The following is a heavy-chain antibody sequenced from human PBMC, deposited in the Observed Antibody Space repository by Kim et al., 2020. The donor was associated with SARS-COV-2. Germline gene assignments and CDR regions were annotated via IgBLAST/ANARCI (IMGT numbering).Heavy chain of an antibody. V-gene: IGHV3-30-3*01. D-gene: IGHD3-22*01. J-gene: IGHJ4*02. Sequence: GGSLRLSCAASGFTFSSYAMHWVRQAPGKGLEWVAVISYDGSNKYYADSVKGRFTISRDNSKNTLYLQMNSLRAEDTAVYYCARASSGYYLGGFAYWGQGTLVTVSS. CDR1: GFTFSSYA. CDR2: ISYDGSNK. CDR3: ARASSGYYLGGFAY.